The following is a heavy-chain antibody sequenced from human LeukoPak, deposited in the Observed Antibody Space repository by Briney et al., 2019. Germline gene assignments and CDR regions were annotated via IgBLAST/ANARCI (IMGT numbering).Heavy chain of an antibody. D-gene: IGHD4-17*01. CDR3: ARDSADYGDYGIFDY. V-gene: IGHV3-48*01. CDR1: GFAFSSYS. CDR2: ISSSGSTI. Sequence: PGGSLRLSCAASGFAFSSYSMNWVRQAPGKGLEWVSYISSSGSTIYYADSVKGRFTISRDNAKNSLYLQMNSLRAEDTAVYYCARDSADYGDYGIFDYWGQGTLVTVSS. J-gene: IGHJ4*02.